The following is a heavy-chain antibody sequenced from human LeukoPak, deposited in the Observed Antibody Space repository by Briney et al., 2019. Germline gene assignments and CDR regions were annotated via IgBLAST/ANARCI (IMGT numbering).Heavy chain of an antibody. Sequence: GGSLRLSCAASGFTFSSYEMNWVRQGPGKGLEWISYITTTDTTKYYTDSVKGRFTISRDNAKNSLYLHMHSLRAEDTAVYYCARGGFVFDIWGQGTVVTVSS. CDR3: ARGGFVFDI. CDR1: GFTFSSYE. CDR2: ITTTDTTK. D-gene: IGHD3-10*01. V-gene: IGHV3-48*03. J-gene: IGHJ3*02.